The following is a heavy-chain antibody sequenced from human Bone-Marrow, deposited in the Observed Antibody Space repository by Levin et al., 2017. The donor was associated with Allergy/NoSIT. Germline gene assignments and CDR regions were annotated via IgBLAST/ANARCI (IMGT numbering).Heavy chain of an antibody. D-gene: IGHD4-11*01. J-gene: IGHJ3*02. Sequence: GESLKISCQASGYTFITFGISWVRQAPGQGPEWMGWISPYNGNTNYAQKFQGRVTLTTDTSTETVHMELKSLRKDDTAMYYCARVLYSNYGDAFDIWGQGTKVTVSS. V-gene: IGHV1-18*01. CDR1: GYTFITFG. CDR2: ISPYNGNT. CDR3: ARVLYSNYGDAFDI.